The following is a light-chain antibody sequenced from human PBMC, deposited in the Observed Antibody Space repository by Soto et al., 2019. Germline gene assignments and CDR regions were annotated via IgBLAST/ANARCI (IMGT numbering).Light chain of an antibody. CDR1: QSVSSSH. Sequence: DIVLTQSPGTLSLSPGESATLSCRSSQSVSSSHLAWYQHKPGQAPRLIIYDASNRATGIPARFSGSGSGTDFTLTISSLEPEDVAVYYCQQYGSSPWTLGQGTKVDIK. CDR3: QQYGSSPWT. CDR2: DAS. J-gene: IGKJ1*01. V-gene: IGKV3-20*01.